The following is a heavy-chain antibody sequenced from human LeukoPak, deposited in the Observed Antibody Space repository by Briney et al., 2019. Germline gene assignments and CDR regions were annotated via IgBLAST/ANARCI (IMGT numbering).Heavy chain of an antibody. Sequence: GGSLRFSCAASGFTFSSYAMSWVRQAPGKGLYWVSTISASGDSTNYADSVKGRFTISRDNSKNTLYLLMDSLRAEDTAIYYCARYYYDSTPRAYYFDYWGQGTLVTVSS. CDR3: ARYYYDSTPRAYYFDY. J-gene: IGHJ4*02. CDR1: GFTFSSYA. V-gene: IGHV3-23*01. D-gene: IGHD3-22*01. CDR2: ISASGDST.